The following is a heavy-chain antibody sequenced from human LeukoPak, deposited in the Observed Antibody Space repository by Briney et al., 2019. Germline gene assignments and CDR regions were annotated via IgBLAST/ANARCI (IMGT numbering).Heavy chain of an antibody. CDR2: IGGRGGST. J-gene: IGHJ5*02. CDR3: GKEGGA. CDR1: GFTFSSYA. V-gene: IGHV3-23*01. D-gene: IGHD3-16*01. Sequence: GGSLRLSCAASGFTFSSYAMSWVRQAPGKGLEWVSAIGGRGGSTYYADSLGGRFTIARDDSKDMVYLQMNSLKVEDTAIYYCGKEGGAWGQGTKVTVSS.